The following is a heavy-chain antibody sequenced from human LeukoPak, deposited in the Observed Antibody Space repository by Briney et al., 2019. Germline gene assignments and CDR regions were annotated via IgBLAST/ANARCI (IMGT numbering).Heavy chain of an antibody. D-gene: IGHD6-19*01. CDR3: ARGIAVAGTWGLIQYYFDY. J-gene: IGHJ4*02. V-gene: IGHV3-21*01. CDR1: GFTFSTYN. CDR2: ITSSSSYT. Sequence: GGSLRLSCAASGFTFSTYNMNWVRQAPGKGLEWVSSITSSSSYTFYADSVKGRFTISRDNAKNSLYLQMNSLRAEDTAVYYCARGIAVAGTWGLIQYYFDYWGQGTLVTVSS.